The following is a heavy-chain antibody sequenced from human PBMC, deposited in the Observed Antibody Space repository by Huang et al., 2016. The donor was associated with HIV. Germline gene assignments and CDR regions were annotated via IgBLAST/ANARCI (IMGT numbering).Heavy chain of an antibody. V-gene: IGHV5-51*01. CDR3: ARLDTARNYYYYGLDV. CDR2: IYPDASDT. J-gene: IGHJ6*02. Sequence: EEQLVQSGAEVKKPGESLKISCEGSGYSFAKYWIGWVRQMPGKGLEWMGIIYPDASDTRYSPSFQGQVSISADKSISTAYLQWSSLKASDTAMYYCARLDTARNYYYYGLDVWGQGTSVIVSS. CDR1: GYSFAKYW. D-gene: IGHD5-18*01.